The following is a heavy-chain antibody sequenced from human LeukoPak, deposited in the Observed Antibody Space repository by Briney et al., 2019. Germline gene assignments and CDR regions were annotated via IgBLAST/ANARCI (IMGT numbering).Heavy chain of an antibody. J-gene: IGHJ6*03. CDR3: ARDKRGSGWYRDYYYYMDV. Sequence: SETLPLTCTVSGGSISSGSYYWGWIRQPAGKGLEWIGRIYTSGSTNYNPSLKSRVTISVDTSKNQFSLKLSSVTAAGTAVYYCARDKRGSGWYRDYYYYMDVWGKGTTVTISS. V-gene: IGHV4-61*02. CDR1: GGSISSGSYY. CDR2: IYTSGST. D-gene: IGHD6-19*01.